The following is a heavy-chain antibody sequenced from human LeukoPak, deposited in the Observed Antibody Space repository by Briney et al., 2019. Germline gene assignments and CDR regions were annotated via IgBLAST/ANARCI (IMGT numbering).Heavy chain of an antibody. V-gene: IGHV3-23*01. CDR3: AGASSYSSGSNY. CDR2: ISGSGGST. CDR1: GFTFSSYA. D-gene: IGHD6-19*01. J-gene: IGHJ4*02. Sequence: LSGGSLRLSCAASGFTFSSYAMSWVRQAPGKGLEWVSAISGSGGSTYYADSVKGRFTISRDSSKNTLYLQMNSLRAEDTAVYYCAGASSYSSGSNYWGQGTLVTVSS.